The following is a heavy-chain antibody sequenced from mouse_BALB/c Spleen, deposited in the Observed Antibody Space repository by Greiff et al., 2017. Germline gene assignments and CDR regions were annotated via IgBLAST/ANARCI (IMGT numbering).Heavy chain of an antibody. Sequence: VKLMESGPGLVAPSQSLSITCTVSGFSLSRYSVHWVRQPPGKGLEWLGMIWGGGSTDYNSALKSRLSISKDNSKSQVFLKMNSLQTDDTAMYYCARNSGDYGSSHIPLFDYWGQGTTLTVSS. CDR1: GFSLSRYS. CDR3: ARNSGDYGSSHIPLFDY. V-gene: IGHV2-6-4*01. D-gene: IGHD1-1*01. J-gene: IGHJ2*01. CDR2: IWGGGST.